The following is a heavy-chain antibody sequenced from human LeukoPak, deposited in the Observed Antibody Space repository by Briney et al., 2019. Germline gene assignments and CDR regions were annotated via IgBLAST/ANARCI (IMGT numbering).Heavy chain of an antibody. CDR2: ISGSSGST. V-gene: IGHV3-23*01. J-gene: IGHJ4*02. Sequence: GGSLRLSCAASGFTFSHYALSWVRQAPGKGLQWVSSISGSSGSTYYADSVKGRFTISRDNSNNTLYLKMDSLRAEDTGVYYCAKVRTGHYFDYWGQGTLVTVTS. CDR3: AKVRTGHYFDY. CDR1: GFTFSHYA. D-gene: IGHD3/OR15-3a*01.